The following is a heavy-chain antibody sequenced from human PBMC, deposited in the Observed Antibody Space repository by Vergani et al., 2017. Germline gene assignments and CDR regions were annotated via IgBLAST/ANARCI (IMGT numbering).Heavy chain of an antibody. CDR2: ISPGASTV. V-gene: IGHV3-11*04. D-gene: IGHD1-1*01. Sequence: LEESGGGSVKPGGSLRLSCAASGFKFSDLYMSWIRQAPGKGLEWVSHISPGASTVSYTDSVTGRFTVSRDNDNNSLTLDMTTLRVEDTAVYYCAMNPVISTTRHYYAMDVWCQGTTVTVSS. CDR1: GFKFSDLY. CDR3: AMNPVISTTRHYYAMDV. J-gene: IGHJ6*02.